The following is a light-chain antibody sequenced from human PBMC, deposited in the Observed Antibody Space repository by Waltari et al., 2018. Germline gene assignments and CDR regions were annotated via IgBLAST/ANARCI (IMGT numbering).Light chain of an antibody. CDR1: QSITNY. V-gene: IGKV1-39*01. CDR2: DAA. Sequence: DIQLTQSPSSLSACVGDRVTITCRASQSITNYLNWYQKKPGKAPQLLIYDAASLQSGVPSRFSGSGSGTDFTLSINGLQPEDFAIYFCQQTYTSPQNFGQGTRV. J-gene: IGKJ1*01. CDR3: QQTYTSPQN.